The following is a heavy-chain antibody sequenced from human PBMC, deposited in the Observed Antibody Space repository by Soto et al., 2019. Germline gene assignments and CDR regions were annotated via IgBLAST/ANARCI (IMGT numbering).Heavy chain of an antibody. D-gene: IGHD3-16*01. J-gene: IGHJ6*01. CDR2: TYYRSNWYN. CDR1: GDSVSRNIAA. V-gene: IGHV6-1*01. Sequence: SQTLSLTCAISGDSVSRNIAAWNCIRQSPSRGLEWLGRTYYRSNWYNDYALSVKSRITINPDTSKNQFSLQLNSVTPEDTAVYYCARVAYFRGMDVWGQGTTVTVSS. CDR3: ARVAYFRGMDV.